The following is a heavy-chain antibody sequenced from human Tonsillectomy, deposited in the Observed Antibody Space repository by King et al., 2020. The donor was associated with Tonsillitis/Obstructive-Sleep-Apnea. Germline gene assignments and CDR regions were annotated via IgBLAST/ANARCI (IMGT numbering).Heavy chain of an antibody. CDR1: GFTFNNYW. Sequence: EVQLVESGGGLVQTGGSLRLSCEASGFTFNNYWMHWVRQAPGKGLVWVSRMNSDGSSTDYADSVKGRFTISRDNAKNTLYLQMKSLRAEVTAGDYGVILYSSAWFDYWGQGTLVTFSS. CDR2: MNSDGSST. D-gene: IGHD6-6*01. V-gene: IGHV3-74*01. J-gene: IGHJ4*02. CDR3: VILYSSAWFDY.